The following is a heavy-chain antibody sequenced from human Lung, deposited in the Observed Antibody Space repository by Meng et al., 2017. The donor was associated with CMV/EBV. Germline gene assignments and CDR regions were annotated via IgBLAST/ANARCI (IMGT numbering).Heavy chain of an antibody. CDR2: IVHSGGS. J-gene: IGHJ4*02. Sequence: LPGWRRGLQMAPGTLSLTCAVSGGSICSSTCWSWVRHAPRKGLGWIADIVHSGGSNYTPYLKSRVTISVDKSKTNFSLKSRNTPAADTAVFYCANTVITLWGKHFDYWGQGTLVTVSS. CDR3: ANTVITLWGKHFDY. CDR1: GGSICSSTC. V-gene: IGHV4-4*03. D-gene: IGHD4-17*01.